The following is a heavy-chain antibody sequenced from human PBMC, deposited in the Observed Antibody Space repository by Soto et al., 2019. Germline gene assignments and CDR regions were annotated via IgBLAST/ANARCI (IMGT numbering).Heavy chain of an antibody. Sequence: EVQLLESGGGLVQPGGSLRLSCAASGFTFSSYVMSWVRQAPGKGLEWVSVISGSGGSTYYADSVKGRFTISRDNSKNTLYLQMNSLRAEDTAVYYCRGGSSGYYIFDYWGQGTLVTVSS. CDR1: GFTFSSYV. CDR2: ISGSGGST. V-gene: IGHV3-23*01. D-gene: IGHD3-22*01. J-gene: IGHJ4*02. CDR3: RGGSSGYYIFDY.